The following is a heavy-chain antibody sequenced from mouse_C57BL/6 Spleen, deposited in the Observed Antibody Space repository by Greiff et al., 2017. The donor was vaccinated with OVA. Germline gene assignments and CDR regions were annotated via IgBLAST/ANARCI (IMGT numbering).Heavy chain of an antibody. V-gene: IGHV1-18*01. J-gene: IGHJ3*01. CDR1: GYTFTDYN. CDR3: ARGYYDYDEFAY. D-gene: IGHD2-4*01. CDR2: INPTNGGT. Sequence: VQLQQSGPELVKPGASVKIPCKASGYTFTDYNMDWVKQSHGKSLEWIGDINPTNGGTIYNQKFKGKATLTVDKSSSTAYMELRSLTSEDTAVSYFARGYYDYDEFAYWGQGTLVTVSA.